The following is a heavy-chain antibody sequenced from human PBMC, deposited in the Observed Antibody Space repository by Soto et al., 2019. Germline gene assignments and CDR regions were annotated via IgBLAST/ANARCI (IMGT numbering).Heavy chain of an antibody. CDR1: GFTFSSYA. D-gene: IGHD3-10*01. Sequence: PGGSLRLSCAASGFTFSSYAMGWVRQAPGKGLEWVSVISAGGDSTLHSDSVKDRFTVSRDNFKNTLYLQVNSLRADDTAVYYCASCRFGYYSGLDVWGQGTTVTVSS. CDR2: ISAGGDST. CDR3: ASCRFGYYSGLDV. J-gene: IGHJ6*02. V-gene: IGHV3-23*01.